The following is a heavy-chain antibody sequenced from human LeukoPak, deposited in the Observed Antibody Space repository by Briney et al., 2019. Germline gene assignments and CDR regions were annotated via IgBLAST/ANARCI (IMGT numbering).Heavy chain of an antibody. CDR3: SRAYCSSTSCPGDY. J-gene: IGHJ4*02. V-gene: IGHV1-18*01. Sequence: GASVKVSCKASGYTFTSYGISWVRQAPGQGLEWLGWISAYNGNTNYAQKLQGRVTMTTDTSTSTDYMELRSLRSDDTAVYYCSRAYCSSTSCPGDYWGQGTLVTVS. CDR2: ISAYNGNT. D-gene: IGHD2-2*01. CDR1: GYTFTSYG.